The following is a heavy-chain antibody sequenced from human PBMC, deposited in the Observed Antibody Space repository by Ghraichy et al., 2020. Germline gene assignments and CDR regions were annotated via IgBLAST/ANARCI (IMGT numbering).Heavy chain of an antibody. D-gene: IGHD6-19*01. CDR3: HRLVLHAFDM. CDR2: IDPNSGGT. V-gene: IGHV1-2*02. J-gene: IGHJ3*02. Sequence: ASVKVSCKTSGYPFTAFYIHWVRQAPGQGLECMGWIDPNSGGTNYTQKFHDRITMTRDTSTNTAYMELSRLTSDDTAVYYCHRLVLHAFDMWGQGTLVIVSS. CDR1: GYPFTAFY.